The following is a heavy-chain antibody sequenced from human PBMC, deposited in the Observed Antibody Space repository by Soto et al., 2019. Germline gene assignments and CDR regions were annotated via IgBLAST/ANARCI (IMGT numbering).Heavy chain of an antibody. CDR3: ARDQF. CDR1: XXTFSXXX. CDR2: IKQDGSEK. Sequence: GGSLRLSCXASXXTFSXXXXSXXXQAPGKGLEWVANIKQDGSEKYYVDSVKGRFTISRDNAKNSLYLQMNSLRAEDTAVYYCARDQFWGQGTLVTVSS. J-gene: IGHJ4*02. V-gene: IGHV3-7*01.